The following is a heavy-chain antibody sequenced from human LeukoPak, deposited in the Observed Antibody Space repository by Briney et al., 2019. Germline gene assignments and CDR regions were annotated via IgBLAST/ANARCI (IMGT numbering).Heavy chain of an antibody. J-gene: IGHJ4*02. CDR1: GFTFSGYA. V-gene: IGHV3-23*01. D-gene: IGHD3-16*02. Sequence: PGGSLRLSCAASGFTFSGYALNWVRQAPGKGLEWVSGISGSGGSTYYADSVKGRFTISRDNSKNTLYLQMNSLRAEDTAVYYCAKGERGVFVPGGVFAFWGQGTLVTVSS. CDR2: ISGSGGST. CDR3: AKGERGVFVPGGVFAF.